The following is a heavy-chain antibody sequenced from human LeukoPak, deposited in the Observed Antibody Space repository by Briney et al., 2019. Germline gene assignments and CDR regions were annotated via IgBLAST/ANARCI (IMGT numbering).Heavy chain of an antibody. V-gene: IGHV1-69*06. CDR2: ITPIFGTA. J-gene: IGHJ3*02. D-gene: IGHD2-15*01. CDR1: GGTFSSYA. Sequence: ASVKVSCKASGGTFSSYAISWARQAPGQGLEWMGGITPIFGTANYAQKFQGRVTITADKSTSTAYMELSSLRSEDTAVYYCARELVVVVAATSHDAFDIWGQGTMVTVSS. CDR3: ARELVVVVAATSHDAFDI.